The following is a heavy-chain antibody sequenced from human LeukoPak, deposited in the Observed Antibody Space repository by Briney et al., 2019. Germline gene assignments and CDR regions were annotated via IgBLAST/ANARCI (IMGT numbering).Heavy chain of an antibody. CDR1: GYTFTGYY. D-gene: IGHD3-3*01. CDR3: ARGPYYDFWSGLKPEYYYYGMDV. CDR2: INPNSGGT. V-gene: IGHV1-2*02. J-gene: IGHJ6*02. Sequence: ASVKVSRKASGYTFTGYYMHWVRQAPGQGLEWMGWINPNSGGTNYAQKFQGRVTMTRDTSISTAYMELSRLRSDDTAVYYCARGPYYDFWSGLKPEYYYYGMDVWGQGTTVTVSS.